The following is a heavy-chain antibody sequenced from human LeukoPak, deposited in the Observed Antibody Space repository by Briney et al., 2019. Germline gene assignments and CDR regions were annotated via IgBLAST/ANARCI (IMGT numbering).Heavy chain of an antibody. J-gene: IGHJ4*02. CDR1: GFSFSSYW. V-gene: IGHV3-30-3*01. CDR3: ARDKRGDYSMDY. CDR2: ISSDGSKK. D-gene: IGHD4-11*01. Sequence: GGSLRLSCAASGFSFSSYWMHWARQAPGKGLEWVALISSDGSKKYYADSVKGRFTISRDNSRYTLYLQMNSLRPEDTAVYYCARDKRGDYSMDYWGQGTLVTVSS.